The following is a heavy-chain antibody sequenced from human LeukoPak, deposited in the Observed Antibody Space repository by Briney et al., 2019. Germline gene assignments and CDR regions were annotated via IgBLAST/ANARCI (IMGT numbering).Heavy chain of an antibody. CDR2: TYYRSKWYN. Sequence: SQTLSLTCAISGDSVSRNSAAWNWIRQSPSRGLEWLGRTYYRSKWYNDYAVSVKSRITINPDTSKNQFSLQLNSVTPEDTAVYYCVRDGADYINYDYYMDVWDKGTTVTVSS. D-gene: IGHD4-11*01. CDR3: VRDGADYINYDYYMDV. V-gene: IGHV6-1*01. J-gene: IGHJ6*03. CDR1: GDSVSRNSAA.